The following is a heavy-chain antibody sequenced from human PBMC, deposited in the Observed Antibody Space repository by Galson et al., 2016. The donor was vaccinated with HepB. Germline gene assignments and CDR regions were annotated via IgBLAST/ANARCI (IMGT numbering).Heavy chain of an antibody. V-gene: IGHV3-66*02. J-gene: IGHJ6*03. CDR2: LGSGGRI. Sequence: SLRLSCAGSAFTVSNNHMSWVRQAPGKGLEWVSVLGSGGRIFYTDSVKGRFTISRDNSMNTVFLQMNSLRTEDTAVYYCLPSGPDYYMDLWGTGTTVPVSS. D-gene: IGHD2-15*01. CDR3: LPSGPDYYMDL. CDR1: AFTVSNNH.